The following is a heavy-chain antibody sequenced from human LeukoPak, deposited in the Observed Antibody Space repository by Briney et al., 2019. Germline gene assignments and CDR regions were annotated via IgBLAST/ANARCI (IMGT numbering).Heavy chain of an antibody. CDR3: VRVCSSDSCLLDY. D-gene: IGHD2-15*01. Sequence: SETLSLTCTVSGGSISSSSYYWGWIRQPPGKGLEWIGSIYSSGNTYYKPSLKSRVTMSVDTSKNQFSLKLRSVTAADTAVYYCVRVCSSDSCLLDYWGQGTLVTVSS. CDR1: GGSISSSSYY. J-gene: IGHJ4*02. V-gene: IGHV4-39*01. CDR2: IYSSGNT.